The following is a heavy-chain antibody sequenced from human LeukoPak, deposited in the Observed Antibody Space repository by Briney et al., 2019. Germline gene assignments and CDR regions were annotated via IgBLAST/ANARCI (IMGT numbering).Heavy chain of an antibody. CDR2: IREDGSEI. D-gene: IGHD1-26*01. CDR3: TRDRSWSGYDY. J-gene: IGHJ4*02. CDR1: GLTFSTYW. V-gene: IGHV3-7*03. Sequence: GGSLRLSCGASGLTFSTYWMTWVRQAPGKGLEWVANIREDGSEIFYVDSVKGRFTISRDNAKNPMYLQMNSLRVEDSGLYYCTRDRSWSGYDYWGQGTLVTVSS.